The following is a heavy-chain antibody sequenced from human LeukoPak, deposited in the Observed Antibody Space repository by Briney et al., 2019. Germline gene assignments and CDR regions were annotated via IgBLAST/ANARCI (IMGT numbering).Heavy chain of an antibody. V-gene: IGHV4-4*07. J-gene: IGHJ4*02. CDR3: AREVAGTSEFDY. D-gene: IGHD6-19*01. Sequence: SETLSLTCAVSGGSISSYYWSWIRQPAGKGLEWIGRIYTSGGTNYNPSLEGRVTMSVDTSKTQFSLKLRSMTAADTAVYHCAREVAGTSEFDYWGREALVTVSS. CDR2: IYTSGGT. CDR1: GGSISSYY.